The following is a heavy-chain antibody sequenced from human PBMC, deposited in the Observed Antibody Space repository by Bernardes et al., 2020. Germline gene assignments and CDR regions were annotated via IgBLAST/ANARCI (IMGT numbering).Heavy chain of an antibody. CDR2: IKVDNGDI. J-gene: IGHJ6*02. CDR3: ARESVVVDTDGLDV. D-gene: IGHD2-15*01. Sequence: ASVKVSCKASGNTFIGDGVDWVRQTPGQRLEWMGWIKVDNGDIKYTQKFQGRVIITRDTSARTVYMEMRSLRSEDTAVYYCARESVVVDTDGLDVWGQGTTVTVSS. CDR1: GNTFIGDG. V-gene: IGHV1-3*01.